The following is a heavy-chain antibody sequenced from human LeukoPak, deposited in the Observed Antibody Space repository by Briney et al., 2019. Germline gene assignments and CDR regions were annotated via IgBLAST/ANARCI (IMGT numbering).Heavy chain of an antibody. V-gene: IGHV1-69*06. CDR2: IIPIFGTA. D-gene: IGHD3-22*01. J-gene: IGHJ4*02. CDR3: AKAGPRRGRVNYYDSSGYSYYFDY. CDR1: GGTFSSYA. Sequence: SVKVSCKASGGTFSSYAISWVRQAPGQGLEWMGGIIPIFGTANYAQKFQGRVTITADKSTSTAYMELSSLRSEDTAVYYCAKAGPRRGRVNYYDSSGYSYYFDYWGQGTLVTVSS.